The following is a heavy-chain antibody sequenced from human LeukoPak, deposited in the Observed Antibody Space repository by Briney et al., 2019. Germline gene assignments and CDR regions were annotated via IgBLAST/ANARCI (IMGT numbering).Heavy chain of an antibody. CDR1: GFTFSDYY. Sequence: GGSLRLSCAASGFTFSDYYMSWIRQAPGKGLEWVSYISSSSSYTNYADSVKGRFTISRDNAKNSLYLQMNSLTAEDTAVYYCARKMKTGDRVGTFDIWGQGTMVTVSS. D-gene: IGHD1-1*01. CDR3: ARKMKTGDRVGTFDI. J-gene: IGHJ3*02. CDR2: ISSSSSYT. V-gene: IGHV3-11*06.